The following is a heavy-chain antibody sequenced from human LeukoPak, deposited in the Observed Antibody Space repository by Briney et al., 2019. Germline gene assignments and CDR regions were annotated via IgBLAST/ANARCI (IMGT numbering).Heavy chain of an antibody. J-gene: IGHJ4*02. CDR3: ARIKQTDFWGGDTYDY. CDR2: INPNSGGT. Sequence: GASVKVSCKASGYTFTGYYMHWVRQAPGQGLEWMGRINPNSGGTNYAQKFQGRVTMTRDTSISAAYMELSRLRSDDTAVYYCARIKQTDFWGGDTYDYWGQGTLVTVSS. D-gene: IGHD3-3*01. CDR1: GYTFTGYY. V-gene: IGHV1-2*06.